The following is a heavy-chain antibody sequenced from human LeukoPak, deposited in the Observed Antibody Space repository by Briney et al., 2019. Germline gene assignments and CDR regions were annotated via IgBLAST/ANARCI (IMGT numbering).Heavy chain of an antibody. CDR1: GGSISSGDYY. D-gene: IGHD6-19*01. CDR2: IYYSGST. V-gene: IGHV4-30-4*01. Sequence: PSETLSLTCAVSGGSISSGDYYWSWIRQPPGKGLEWIGYIYYSGSTYYNPSLKSRVTISVDKSNNQFSLKLSSVTAADTAVYYCARDWSVIAVASHAFDVWGQGTMVTVSS. CDR3: ARDWSVIAVASHAFDV. J-gene: IGHJ3*01.